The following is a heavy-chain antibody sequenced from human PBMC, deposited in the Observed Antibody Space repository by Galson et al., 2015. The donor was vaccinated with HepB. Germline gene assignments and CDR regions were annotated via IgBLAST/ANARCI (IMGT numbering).Heavy chain of an antibody. D-gene: IGHD2-2*01. J-gene: IGHJ4*02. V-gene: IGHV3-21*01. Sequence: LRLSCAASGFTFSSYSMNWVRQAPGKGLEWVSSISSSSSYIYYADSVKGRFTISRDNAKNSLYLQMNSLRAEDTAVYYCARGYQLLLGDFDYWGQGTLVTVSS. CDR3: ARGYQLLLGDFDY. CDR2: ISSSSSYI. CDR1: GFTFSSYS.